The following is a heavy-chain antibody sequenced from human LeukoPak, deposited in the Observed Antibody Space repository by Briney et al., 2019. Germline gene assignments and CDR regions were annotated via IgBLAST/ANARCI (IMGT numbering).Heavy chain of an antibody. V-gene: IGHV3-23*01. CDR1: GFTFSSHA. Sequence: QTGGSLRLSCAASGFTFSSHAMSWVRQAPGKGLEWGSAIRGSGGSKYYADSVKGWFTISRDNSKNTLYLQMNSLRAEDTAVYYCATQGGYCSGGSCYRFDYWGQGTLVTVSS. CDR2: IRGSGGSK. J-gene: IGHJ4*02. CDR3: ATQGGYCSGGSCYRFDY. D-gene: IGHD2-15*01.